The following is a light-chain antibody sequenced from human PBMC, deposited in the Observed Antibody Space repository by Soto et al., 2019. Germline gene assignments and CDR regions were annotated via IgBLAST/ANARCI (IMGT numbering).Light chain of an antibody. CDR2: SND. Sequence: QSVLTQSRSASGTPGQRVTISCSGSSSNIGSNYVYWYQQLPGTAPKLLIYSNDQRPSGVPDRFSGSKSGTSASLAISGLRSEDEADYYCAAWDDSLSGRVFGGGTKLTVL. V-gene: IGLV1-47*01. J-gene: IGLJ3*02. CDR1: SSNIGSNY. CDR3: AAWDDSLSGRV.